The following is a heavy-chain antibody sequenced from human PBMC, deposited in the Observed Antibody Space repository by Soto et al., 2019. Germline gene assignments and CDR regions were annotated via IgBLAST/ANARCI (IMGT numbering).Heavy chain of an antibody. Sequence: TLSLTCPVSGGSINSGGYYWSWIRQHPGKGLEWIGYIYYSGSTYYNPSLKSRVTISIDTSKNQFSLKLSSVTAADTAVYYCERAKTIFGIITVFDYWGQGTLVTVSS. CDR1: GGSINSGGYY. CDR3: ERAKTIFGIITVFDY. V-gene: IGHV4-31*03. J-gene: IGHJ4*02. D-gene: IGHD3-3*01. CDR2: IYYSGST.